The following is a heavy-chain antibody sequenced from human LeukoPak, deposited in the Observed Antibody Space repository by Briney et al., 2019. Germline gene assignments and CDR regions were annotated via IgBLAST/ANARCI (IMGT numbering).Heavy chain of an antibody. Sequence: PGGSLRLSCAASGFTFNSEAMTWVRQGPGKGLEWVSSISDSGGTTYYADSVKGRFTISRDNSKNTVYLQMNSLRAEDTALYYSAKGLGFPPQFDYWGQGTLVAVSS. D-gene: IGHD6-19*01. CDR3: AKGLGFPPQFDY. J-gene: IGHJ4*02. CDR2: ISDSGGTT. CDR1: GFTFNSEA. V-gene: IGHV3-23*01.